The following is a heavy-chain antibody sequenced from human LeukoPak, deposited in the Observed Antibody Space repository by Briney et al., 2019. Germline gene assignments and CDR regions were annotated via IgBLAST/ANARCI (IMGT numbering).Heavy chain of an antibody. CDR3: AREGGSYGGAFDI. D-gene: IGHD1-26*01. J-gene: IGHJ3*02. V-gene: IGHV1-69*05. Sequence: ASVKVSCKTSGYTFTTYDISWVRQAPGQGLEWMGGIIPIFGTANYAQKFQGRVTITTDESTSTAYMELSTLRSEDTAVYFCAREGGSYGGAFDIWGQGTMVTVSS. CDR2: IIPIFGTA. CDR1: GYTFTTYD.